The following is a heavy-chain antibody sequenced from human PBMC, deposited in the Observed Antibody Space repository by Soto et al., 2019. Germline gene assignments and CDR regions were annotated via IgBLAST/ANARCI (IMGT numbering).Heavy chain of an antibody. CDR1: GLTSSTPK. D-gene: IGHD4-17*01. V-gene: IGHV3-21*06. J-gene: IGHJ5*01. Sequence: GGTLSLPFEPPGLTSSTPKLNWAPQAPGKGLEWVSSLSSSSSYIYYADSVKGRFTISRDNAKNSLYLQMNSLRVEDTAVYYCARDLSQYGGYVDSWCQGTLVTVSS. CDR2: LSSSSSYI. CDR3: ARDLSQYGGYVDS.